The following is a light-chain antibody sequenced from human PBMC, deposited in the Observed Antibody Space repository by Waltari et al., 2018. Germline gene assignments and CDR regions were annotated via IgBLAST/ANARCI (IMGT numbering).Light chain of an antibody. Sequence: QSVLTPPPSASGTPGQRVTLSCSGSSSNIGTNTVNWYQQLPGTAPKLLIYNNNQWPSGVPDRFSGSKSGTSASLAISGLQSEDEADYYCAAWDDSLNGFYVFGTGTKVTVL. V-gene: IGLV1-44*01. CDR3: AAWDDSLNGFYV. J-gene: IGLJ1*01. CDR2: NNN. CDR1: SSNIGTNT.